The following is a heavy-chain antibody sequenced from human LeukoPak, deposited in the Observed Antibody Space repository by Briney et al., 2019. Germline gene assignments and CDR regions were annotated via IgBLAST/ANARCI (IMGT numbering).Heavy chain of an antibody. J-gene: IGHJ4*02. V-gene: IGHV1-2*02. CDR3: AAGTHSSSWYTVDY. D-gene: IGHD6-13*01. Sequence: ASVKVSCKASGYTFTGYYMHWVRQAPGQGLEWMGWINPNSGGTNYAQKFQGRVTMTRDTSISTAYMELSRLRSDDTAVYYCAAGTHSSSWYTVDYWGQGTLVTVSS. CDR2: INPNSGGT. CDR1: GYTFTGYY.